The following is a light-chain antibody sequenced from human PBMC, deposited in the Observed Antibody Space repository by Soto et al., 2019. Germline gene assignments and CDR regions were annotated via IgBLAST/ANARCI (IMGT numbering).Light chain of an antibody. Sequence: QSALTQPASVSGSPGQSITISCTGTTSDVGSHNLVSWYQQHPGQAPKLMIYEVSKRPLGISTRFSASKSVNTASLTISGLQAEDEADYYCCSYGGSRAVFGGGTQLTVL. J-gene: IGLJ7*01. V-gene: IGLV2-23*02. CDR1: TSDVGSHNL. CDR3: CSYGGSRAV. CDR2: EVS.